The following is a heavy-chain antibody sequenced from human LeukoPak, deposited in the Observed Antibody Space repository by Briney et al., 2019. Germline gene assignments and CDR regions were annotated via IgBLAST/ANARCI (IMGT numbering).Heavy chain of an antibody. J-gene: IGHJ4*02. CDR1: GFTFSSYE. V-gene: IGHV3-48*03. CDR3: ARTFGGWLQFPIDY. Sequence: AGGSLRLSCAASGFTFSSYEMNWVRQAPGKGLEWVSYISSSGSTIYYADSVKGRFTISRDNAKNSLYLQMNSLRAEDTAVYYCARTFGGWLQFPIDYWGQGTLVTVSS. CDR2: ISSSGSTI. D-gene: IGHD5-24*01.